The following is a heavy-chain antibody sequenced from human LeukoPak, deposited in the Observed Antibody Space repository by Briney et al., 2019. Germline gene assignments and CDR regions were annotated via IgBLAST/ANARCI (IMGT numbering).Heavy chain of an antibody. CDR3: ARENLGYCSGGSCYGAFDI. Sequence: SETLSLTCTVSGGSISSSSYYWDWIRQPPGKGLEWIGSIYYSGSTYYNPSLKSRVTISVDTSKNQFSLKLSSVTAADTAVYYCARENLGYCSGGSCYGAFDIWGQGTMVTVSS. V-gene: IGHV4-39*07. J-gene: IGHJ3*02. CDR1: GGSISSSSYY. CDR2: IYYSGST. D-gene: IGHD2-15*01.